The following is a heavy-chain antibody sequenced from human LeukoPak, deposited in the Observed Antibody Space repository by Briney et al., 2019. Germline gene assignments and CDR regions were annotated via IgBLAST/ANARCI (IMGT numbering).Heavy chain of an antibody. Sequence: SETLSLTCTVSGGSLNNYYWIWIRQCAGKGLEWIGRIFSSGDTNYNPSLKSRVTMSVDTSKNQFSLKVNSVTAADTAVYYCARIYPALFDDWGQGILVTVSS. CDR2: IFSSGDT. CDR3: ARIYPALFDD. V-gene: IGHV4-4*07. D-gene: IGHD3-16*02. J-gene: IGHJ4*02. CDR1: GGSLNNYY.